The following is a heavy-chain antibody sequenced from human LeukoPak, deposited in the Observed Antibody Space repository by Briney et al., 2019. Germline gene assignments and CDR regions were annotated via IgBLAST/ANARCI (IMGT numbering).Heavy chain of an antibody. J-gene: IGHJ6*03. V-gene: IGHV1-2*02. D-gene: IGHD6-19*01. CDR1: GYTFTGYY. Sequence: GASVKVSCKASGYTFTGYYIHWVRQAPGQGLEYMGWINPNSGGTNYAQKFQGRVTMTRDTSISTAYTELSRLRSDDTAVYYCARDLYQWLPSTRPRDYYYYMDVWGEGTTVTVSS. CDR2: INPNSGGT. CDR3: ARDLYQWLPSTRPRDYYYYMDV.